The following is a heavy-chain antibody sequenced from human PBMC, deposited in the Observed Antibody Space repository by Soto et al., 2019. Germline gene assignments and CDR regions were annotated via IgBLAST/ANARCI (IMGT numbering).Heavy chain of an antibody. Sequence: QVQLVQSGAEVKKPGASVKVSCKASGYTFTSYDINWVRQATGQGLEWMGWMNPNSGNTGYAQKFQGRVTMTRNTSISTAHMELSSLRSEDTAVYYCTLRGVIIKRDYYYYGMDVWGQGTTVTVSS. CDR3: TLRGVIIKRDYYYYGMDV. CDR2: MNPNSGNT. CDR1: GYTFTSYD. V-gene: IGHV1-8*01. J-gene: IGHJ6*02. D-gene: IGHD3-10*01.